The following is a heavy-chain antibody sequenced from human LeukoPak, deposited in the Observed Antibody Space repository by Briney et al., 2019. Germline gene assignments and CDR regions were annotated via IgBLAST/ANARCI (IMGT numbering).Heavy chain of an antibody. J-gene: IGHJ6*03. CDR2: INSDGSST. V-gene: IGHV3-74*01. CDR1: GFSFSNYW. CDR3: ARGPYASGSYGRRGWVHYMDV. Sequence: GGSLRLSCAAPGFSFSNYWMHWVRQAPGKGLVWVSRINSDGSSTTYADSVKGRFTISRDNAKNSLYLQMNSLRAEDTAVYYCARGPYASGSYGRRGWVHYMDVWGKGTTVTISS. D-gene: IGHD3-10*01.